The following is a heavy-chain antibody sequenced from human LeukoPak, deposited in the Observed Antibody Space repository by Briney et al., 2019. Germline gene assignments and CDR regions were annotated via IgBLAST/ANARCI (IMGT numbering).Heavy chain of an antibody. J-gene: IGHJ5*02. Sequence: GGSLRLSCAASGFTFSSYGMTWVRQAPGRGLEWVSYISASNSTIYYADSVKGRFTISRDNAKNSMYLQMNSLRAEDTAVYYCARDVATISNWFDPWGQGTLVTVSS. D-gene: IGHD5-24*01. CDR3: ARDVATISNWFDP. CDR2: ISASNSTI. CDR1: GFTFSSYG. V-gene: IGHV3-48*01.